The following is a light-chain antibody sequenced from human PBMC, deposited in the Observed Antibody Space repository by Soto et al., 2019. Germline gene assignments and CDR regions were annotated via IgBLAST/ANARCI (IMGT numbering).Light chain of an antibody. J-gene: IGLJ2*01. CDR2: DVS. CDR3: TSYTSSSTRGV. Sequence: QSALTQPASVSGSPGQSITISCTGTSSDVGGYNYVSWYQQHPGKAPKLMIYDVSSRPSGVSNRFSGSKSGNTASLTLSGRQAEDEADYYCTSYTSSSTRGVFGGGTKLTVL. V-gene: IGLV2-14*03. CDR1: SSDVGGYNY.